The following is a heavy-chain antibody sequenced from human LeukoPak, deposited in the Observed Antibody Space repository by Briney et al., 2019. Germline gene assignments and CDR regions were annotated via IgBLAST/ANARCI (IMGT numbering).Heavy chain of an antibody. Sequence: GGSLRLSCAASGFTFSDYSMSWIRQAPGKGLEWVSYLDSSGSIIYYADPVKGRFTISRDNAKNSLYLQMNSLRAEDTALYYCARRISLEYWGQGTLVTVSS. V-gene: IGHV3-11*01. J-gene: IGHJ4*02. D-gene: IGHD2-15*01. CDR1: GFTFSDYS. CDR2: LDSSGSII. CDR3: ARRISLEY.